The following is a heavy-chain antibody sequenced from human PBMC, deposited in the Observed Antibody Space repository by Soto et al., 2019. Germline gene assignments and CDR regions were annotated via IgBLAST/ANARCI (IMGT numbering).Heavy chain of an antibody. V-gene: IGHV4-59*01. CDR3: ARDSYGDSLDY. D-gene: IGHD4-17*01. CDR1: GGSISSYY. J-gene: IGHJ4*02. CDR2: IYYSGGT. Sequence: QVQLQESGPGLVKPSETLSLTCTVSGGSISSYYWSWIRQPPGKGLECIGYIYYSGGTNYNPSLKSRVTISVDTCKNQFSLKLTSVTAADTAVYYCARDSYGDSLDYWGQGTLVTVSS.